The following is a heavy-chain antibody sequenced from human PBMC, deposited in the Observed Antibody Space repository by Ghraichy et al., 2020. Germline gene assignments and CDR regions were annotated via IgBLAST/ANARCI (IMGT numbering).Heavy chain of an antibody. D-gene: IGHD6-19*01. CDR1: GLTFNNYI. CDR2: ISRSGSDA. Sequence: SCAASGLTFNNYIMSWVRQAPGKGLQWVSAISRSGSDAYYAESVRGRFTISRDNSKNTVSLQMNGLRADDTAVYYCATLPSGRGWDSWGQGTLVTVSS. V-gene: IGHV3-23*01. J-gene: IGHJ4*02. CDR3: ATLPSGRGWDS.